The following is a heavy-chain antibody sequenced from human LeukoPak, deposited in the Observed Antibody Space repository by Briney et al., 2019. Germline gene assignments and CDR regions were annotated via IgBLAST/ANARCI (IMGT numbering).Heavy chain of an antibody. CDR2: IDPSDSYT. J-gene: IGHJ4*02. CDR1: GYSFTRYW. CDR3: ARLYQWSDY. D-gene: IGHD6-19*01. V-gene: IGHV5-10-1*01. Sequence: GESLKISGKASGYSFTRYWISWVRQMPGKGLQWMGRIDPSDSYTNYSPSFQGHVTISADKSISTAYLQWSSLKASDTAMYYCARLYQWSDYWGQGTLVTVSS.